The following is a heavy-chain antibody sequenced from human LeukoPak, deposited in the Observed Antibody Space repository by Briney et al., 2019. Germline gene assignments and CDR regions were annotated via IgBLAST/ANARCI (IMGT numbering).Heavy chain of an antibody. CDR2: INHSGST. J-gene: IGHJ6*03. CDR1: GGSFSGYF. D-gene: IGHD6-6*01. Sequence: PSETLSLTCAVYGGSFSGYFWSWIRQPPGKGLEWIGEINHSGSTNYNPSLKSRVTVSGDTSKNQFSLNVSSVTAADTAVYYCARAPWPRQLVHYYLDVWAKGTTVTVSS. V-gene: IGHV4-34*01. CDR3: ARAPWPRQLVHYYLDV.